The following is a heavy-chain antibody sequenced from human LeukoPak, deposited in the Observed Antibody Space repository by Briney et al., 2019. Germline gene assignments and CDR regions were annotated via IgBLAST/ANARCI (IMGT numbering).Heavy chain of an antibody. Sequence: SETLSLTCTVSGGSISSGSYYWSWIQQPAGKGLEWIGRIYTSGSTNYNPSLKSRVTISVDTSKNQFSLKLSSVTAADTAVYYCARERGSREWLGSYYYYYYGMDVWGQGTTVTVSS. CDR3: ARERGSREWLGSYYYYYYGMDV. V-gene: IGHV4-61*02. CDR1: GGSISSGSYY. D-gene: IGHD6-19*01. CDR2: IYTSGST. J-gene: IGHJ6*02.